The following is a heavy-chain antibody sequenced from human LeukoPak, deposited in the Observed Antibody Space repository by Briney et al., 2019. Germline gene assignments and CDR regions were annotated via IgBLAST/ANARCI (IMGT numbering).Heavy chain of an antibody. V-gene: IGHV3-23*01. CDR2: ISGSGGST. CDR3: AKDLEVYYYGSGSYKLDAFDI. D-gene: IGHD3-10*01. Sequence: GGSLRLSCAASGFTFSSYAMSWVRQAPGKGLEWVSAISGSGGSTYYADSVKGRFTISRDNSKNTLYLQMNSLRAEDTAVYYCAKDLEVYYYGSGSYKLDAFDIWGQGTMVTVSS. J-gene: IGHJ3*02. CDR1: GFTFSSYA.